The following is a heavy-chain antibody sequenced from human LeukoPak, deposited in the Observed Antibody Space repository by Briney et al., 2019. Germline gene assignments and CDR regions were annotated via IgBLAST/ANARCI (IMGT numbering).Heavy chain of an antibody. CDR3: ARLSGGSP. J-gene: IGHJ5*02. D-gene: IGHD2-15*01. CDR2: IFPADSDT. CDR1: GYSFTTSC. Sequence: GESLKIAYQASGYSFTTSCIGWVRQMPGKGLEWMGTIFPADSDTRYSPSFQGQVTISVDKSNNTAFLQWSSLKASDTAIYYYARLSGGSPWGQATMVTVSS. V-gene: IGHV5-51*01.